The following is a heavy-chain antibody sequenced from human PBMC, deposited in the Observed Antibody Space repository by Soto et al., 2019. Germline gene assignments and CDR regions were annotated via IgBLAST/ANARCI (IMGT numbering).Heavy chain of an antibody. D-gene: IGHD3-3*01. CDR3: ASLSITIFGVVTRGMDV. V-gene: IGHV1-69*13. CDR1: GGTFSSYA. Sequence: SVKVSCKASGGTFSSYAISWVRQAPGQGLEWMGGIISIFGTANYAQKFQGRVTITADESTSTAYMELSSLRSEDTAVYYCASLSITIFGVVTRGMDVWGQGTTVTVSS. CDR2: IISIFGTA. J-gene: IGHJ6*02.